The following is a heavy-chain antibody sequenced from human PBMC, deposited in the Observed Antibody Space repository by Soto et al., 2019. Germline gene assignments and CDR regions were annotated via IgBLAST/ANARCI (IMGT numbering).Heavy chain of an antibody. D-gene: IGHD5-12*01. CDR1: GGSISSYY. CDR3: ARAYGGYAEY. Sequence: SETLSLTCTVSGGSISSYYWSWIRQPPGKGLEWIGYIYYSGSTNYNPSLKSRVTISVDTSKNQFSLKLSSVTAADTAVYYCARAYGGYAEYWGQGALVTVSS. CDR2: IYYSGST. V-gene: IGHV4-59*01. J-gene: IGHJ4*02.